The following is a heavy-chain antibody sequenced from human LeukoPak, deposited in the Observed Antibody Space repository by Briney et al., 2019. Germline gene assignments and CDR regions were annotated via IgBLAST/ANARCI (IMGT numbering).Heavy chain of an antibody. D-gene: IGHD4-11*01. CDR3: VRDYSNFVQGD. V-gene: IGHV4-39*02. CDR1: GDSISSSHYY. J-gene: IGHJ4*02. CDR2: IYSGGET. Sequence: PSETLSLTCTVSGDSISSSHYYWGWIRQSPGKGLEWIGSIYSGGETHYNPSLNSRVTIFLDTSKYRFSLNLISVTATDTAVYYCVRDYSNFVQGDWGQGTLVTVSS.